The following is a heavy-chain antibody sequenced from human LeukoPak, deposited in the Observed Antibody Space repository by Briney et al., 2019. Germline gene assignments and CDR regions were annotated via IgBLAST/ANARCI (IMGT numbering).Heavy chain of an antibody. CDR1: GFTFGDYA. V-gene: IGHV3-49*03. Sequence: AGGSLRLSCTASGFTFGDYAMSWFRQAPGKGLEWVGFIRSKAYGGTTEYAASVKGRFTISRDNAKNSLYLQMNSLRDEDTAVYYCASDWDLDYWGQGTLVTVSS. CDR2: IRSKAYGGTT. D-gene: IGHD1-26*01. CDR3: ASDWDLDY. J-gene: IGHJ4*02.